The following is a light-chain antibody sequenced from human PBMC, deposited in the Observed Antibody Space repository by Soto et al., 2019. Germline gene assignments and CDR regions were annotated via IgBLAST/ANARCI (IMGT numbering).Light chain of an antibody. CDR2: INRDGSH. CDR3: QTLGTGIRV. Sequence: QLVLTQSPSASASLGASVKLTCTLSSGRSSYAIAWHQQQPEKGPRYLMKINRDGSHSKGNEIPDRFSGSRSGAERSLTISSLQSEDEADYYCQTLGTGIRVFGGVTKLTVL. CDR1: SGRSSYA. V-gene: IGLV4-69*01. J-gene: IGLJ2*01.